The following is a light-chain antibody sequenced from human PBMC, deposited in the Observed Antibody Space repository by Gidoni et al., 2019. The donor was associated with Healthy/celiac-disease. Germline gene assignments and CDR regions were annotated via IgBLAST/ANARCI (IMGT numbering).Light chain of an antibody. CDR3: QQYGSSRYT. Sequence: EIVLTQSPGTLSLSPGERATRSCRASQSVSSSYLAWYQQKPGQAPRLLIYGASSRATGIPDRFSGSGSGTDFTLTISRLEPEDFAVYYCQQYGSSRYTFXQXTKLEIK. J-gene: IGKJ2*01. V-gene: IGKV3-20*01. CDR1: QSVSSSY. CDR2: GAS.